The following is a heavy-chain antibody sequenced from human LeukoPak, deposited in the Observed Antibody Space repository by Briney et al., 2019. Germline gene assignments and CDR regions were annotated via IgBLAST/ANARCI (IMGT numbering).Heavy chain of an antibody. CDR2: IASEGSST. D-gene: IGHD4-23*01. CDR3: ARGRPHGNDY. J-gene: IGHJ4*02. Sequence: GGSLRLSCAASGFTVSSYWIYWVRQALGKGLVWVSRIASEGSSTTYADSVKGRFSISRDNAKNTLYLQMNSLRVEDTAVYYCARGRPHGNDYWGQGTLVTVSS. CDR1: GFTVSSYW. V-gene: IGHV3-74*01.